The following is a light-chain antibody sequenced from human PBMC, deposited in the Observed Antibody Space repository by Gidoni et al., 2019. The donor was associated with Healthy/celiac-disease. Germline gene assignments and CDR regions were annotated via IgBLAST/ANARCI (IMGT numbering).Light chain of an antibody. V-gene: IGKV3-15*01. CDR1: QSVSSN. Sequence: EIVMTQSPATLSVSPGERATLSCRASQSVSSNLAWYQQKTDQAPRLLIFGASTRAPGIPARFGGSGSGTEVTLTISSLQSEDFAVYYCQQYTNWPPWTFGQGTKVEIK. CDR2: GAS. J-gene: IGKJ1*01. CDR3: QQYTNWPPWT.